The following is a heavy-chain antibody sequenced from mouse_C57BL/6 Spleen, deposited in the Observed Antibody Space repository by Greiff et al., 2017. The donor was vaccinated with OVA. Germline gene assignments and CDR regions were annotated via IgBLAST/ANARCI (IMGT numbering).Heavy chain of an antibody. CDR3: TRDNYDSYWYFDV. J-gene: IGHJ1*03. CDR2: ISSGGDYI. Sequence: EVMLVESGEGLVKPGGSLKLSCAASGFTFSSYAMSWVRQTPEKRLEWVAYISSGGDYIYYADTVKGRFTLSRDNARNTLYLQMSSLTSEDTAMYYCTRDNYDSYWYFDVWGTGTTVTVSS. CDR1: GFTFSSYA. D-gene: IGHD2-4*01. V-gene: IGHV5-9-1*02.